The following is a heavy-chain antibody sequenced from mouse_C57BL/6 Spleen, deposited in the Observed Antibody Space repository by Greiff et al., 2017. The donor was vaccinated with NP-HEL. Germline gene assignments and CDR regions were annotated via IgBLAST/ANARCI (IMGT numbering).Heavy chain of an antibody. CDR2: IYPGSGST. Sequence: QVQLQQPGAELVKPGASVKMSCKASGYTFTSYWITWVKQRPGQGLEWIGDIYPGSGSTNYNEKFKSKATLTVDTSSSTAYRQLSSLTSEDSAVYYCARPVSNSNYDAWFAYWGQGTLVTVSA. V-gene: IGHV1-55*01. CDR3: ARPVSNSNYDAWFAY. J-gene: IGHJ3*01. D-gene: IGHD2-5*01. CDR1: GYTFTSYW.